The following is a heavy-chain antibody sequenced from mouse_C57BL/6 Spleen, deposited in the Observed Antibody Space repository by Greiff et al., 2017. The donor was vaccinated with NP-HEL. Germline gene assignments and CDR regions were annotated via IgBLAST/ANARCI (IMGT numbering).Heavy chain of an antibody. V-gene: IGHV1-55*01. J-gene: IGHJ4*01. CDR3: ARDGYDEGYYYAMDY. CDR1: GYTFTSYW. Sequence: QVHVKQPGAELVKPGASVKMSCKASGYTFTSYWITWVKQRPGQGLEWIGDIYPGSGSTNYNEKFKSKATLTVDTSSSTAYMQLSSLTSEDSAVYYCARDGYDEGYYYAMDYWGQGTSVTVSS. CDR2: IYPGSGST. D-gene: IGHD2-2*01.